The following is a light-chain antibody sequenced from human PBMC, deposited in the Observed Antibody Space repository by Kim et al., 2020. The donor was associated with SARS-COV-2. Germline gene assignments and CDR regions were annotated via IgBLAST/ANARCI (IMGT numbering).Light chain of an antibody. J-gene: IGKJ1*01. V-gene: IGKV1-27*01. CDR2: AAA. Sequence: SVGQRTTPTCRASHAISHYLAWDQQKPGKVPKLLIYAAATLQSGVPSRFSGSGSGTDFTLTISSLQPEDVATYYCQKYDIAPWTFGQGTKVEIK. CDR3: QKYDIAPWT. CDR1: HAISHY.